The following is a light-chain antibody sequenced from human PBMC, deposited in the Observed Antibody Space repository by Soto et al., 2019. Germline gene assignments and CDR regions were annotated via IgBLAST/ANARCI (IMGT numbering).Light chain of an antibody. CDR1: QSISSY. CDR2: AAS. J-gene: IGKJ1*01. Sequence: DLQMTQSPSSLSASVGDRVTITCRASQSISSYLNWYQQKPGKAPKLLIYAASSLPSGVPSRFSGSGSGTDFTLTISSLQPADFATYYCQQSASSPRTFGQGTKVEVK. V-gene: IGKV1-39*01. CDR3: QQSASSPRT.